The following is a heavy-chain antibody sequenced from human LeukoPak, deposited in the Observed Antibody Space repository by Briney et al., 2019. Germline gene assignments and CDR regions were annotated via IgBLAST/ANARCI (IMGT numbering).Heavy chain of an antibody. Sequence: GGSLRLSCAASGFIFDDYGMHWVRQAPGKGLEWVALISYDGSNEYYADSVRGRFTISRDNSKFTLYMQMNSLRAEDTAVYYCARVRAGYCTSTSCYTGMDVWGQGTTVTVSS. CDR1: GFIFDDYG. CDR3: ARVRAGYCTSTSCYTGMDV. D-gene: IGHD2-2*01. V-gene: IGHV3-30*03. CDR2: ISYDGSNE. J-gene: IGHJ6*02.